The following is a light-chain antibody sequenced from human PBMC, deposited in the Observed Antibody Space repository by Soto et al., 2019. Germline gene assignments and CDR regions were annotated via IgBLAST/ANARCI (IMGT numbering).Light chain of an antibody. CDR2: GTS. CDR3: QQYNDSPT. CDR1: QSVSNN. J-gene: IGKJ1*01. V-gene: IGKV3D-15*01. Sequence: EIVMTQSPATLSVSPGERATLSCRASQSVSNNFAWYQVTHGQAPRLLIYGTSTRATGTPARFSGSGSGTDFTLTISSLQSEDFAVYYCQQYNDSPTFGQGTKVDIK.